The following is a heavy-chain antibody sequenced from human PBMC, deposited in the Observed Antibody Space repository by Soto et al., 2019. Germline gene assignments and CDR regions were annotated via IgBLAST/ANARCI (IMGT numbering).Heavy chain of an antibody. D-gene: IGHD6-19*01. J-gene: IGHJ4*02. CDR1: GGTFSSYS. CDR3: ARVTAVAGNYFDY. Sequence: QVQLVQSGAEVKGPGSSVKVSCKASGGTFSSYSISWVRQAPGQGLEWMGRIIPIVDITTYAQKLEGRITITAEKSTSTAYMELSSLRSEDTAVYYCARVTAVAGNYFDYWGQGTQVTVSS. V-gene: IGHV1-69*02. CDR2: IIPIVDIT.